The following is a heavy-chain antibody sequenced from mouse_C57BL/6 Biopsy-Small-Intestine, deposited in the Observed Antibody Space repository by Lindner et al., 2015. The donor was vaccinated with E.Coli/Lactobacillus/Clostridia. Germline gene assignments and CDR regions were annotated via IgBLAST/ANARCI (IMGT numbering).Heavy chain of an antibody. J-gene: IGHJ1*01. CDR1: GGTFSRYA. CDR2: IIPIFGTA. CDR3: ARGVVPAARTDYYYYGVDV. D-gene: IGHD1-1*01. V-gene: IGHV1-81*01. Sequence: SVKVSCKASGGTFSRYAISWVRQAPGQGLEWMGGIIPIFGTANYAQKFQGRVTITAAESTSTAYMELSSLRSEDTAVYYCARGVVPAARTDYYYYGVDVWGQGTTVTVSS.